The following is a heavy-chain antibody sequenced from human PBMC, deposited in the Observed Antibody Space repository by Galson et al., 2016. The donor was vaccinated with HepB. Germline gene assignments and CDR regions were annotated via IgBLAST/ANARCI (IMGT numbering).Heavy chain of an antibody. D-gene: IGHD4-11*01. J-gene: IGHJ4*02. CDR3: VRGRYSRFGLHLYDS. V-gene: IGHV2-70*17. CDR1: GFSLRSSGMW. Sequence: PALVKPTQTLTLTCTFSGFSLRSSGMWVTWIRQPPGKTLEWLARIDWDGQKFFTSALETRLTISKDTSKNQVVLTVTNADPVDTATSFCVRGRYSRFGLHLYDSWGQGSLVIVSS. CDR2: IDWDGQK.